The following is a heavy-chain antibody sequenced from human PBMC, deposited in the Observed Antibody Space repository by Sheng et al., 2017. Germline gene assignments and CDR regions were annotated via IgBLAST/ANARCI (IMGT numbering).Heavy chain of an antibody. D-gene: IGHD3-22*01. J-gene: IGHJ3*01. CDR1: KFSFSDYD. CDR3: AREHITIRDVVNVNHESLDV. V-gene: IGHV3-30-3*01. Sequence: QVQLEESGGDVVQSGTSLRLSCLASKFSFSDYDMHWVRQAPGKGLEWVALISFTETKTDYAASVKGRFTISRDNSKNTLYLDMNRLRPDDSAIYYCAREHITIRDVVNVNHESLDVWGQGTMVTVFS. CDR2: ISFTETKT.